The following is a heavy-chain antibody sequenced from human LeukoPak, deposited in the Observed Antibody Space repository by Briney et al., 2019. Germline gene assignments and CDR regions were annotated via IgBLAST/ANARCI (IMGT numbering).Heavy chain of an antibody. J-gene: IGHJ3*02. CDR2: ISAYNGNT. V-gene: IGHV1-18*01. CDR3: ARVFQGYCSSTSCHRYAFDM. CDR1: GYTFTTYG. Sequence: ASVKVSCKSSGYTFTTYGINWVRQAPGQGLEWMGWISAYNGNTNYAQKLQGRVTMTTDTSTSTAYMELRSLRSDDTAVYYCARVFQGYCSSTSCHRYAFDMWGQGTMVTVSS. D-gene: IGHD2-2*01.